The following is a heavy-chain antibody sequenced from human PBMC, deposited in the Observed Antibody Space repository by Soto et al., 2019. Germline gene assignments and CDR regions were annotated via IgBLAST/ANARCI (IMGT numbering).Heavy chain of an antibody. Sequence: PGGSLRLSCASSGFTFSSYAMSWVRQAPGKGLEWVSTISGSGGSTYNADSVKGRFTISRDNSKNTLYLQMNSLRAEDTAVYYCAKSGDSSGYYHWFFDLWGRGTLVTVSS. J-gene: IGHJ2*01. D-gene: IGHD3-22*01. CDR1: GFTFSSYA. V-gene: IGHV3-23*01. CDR2: ISGSGGST. CDR3: AKSGDSSGYYHWFFDL.